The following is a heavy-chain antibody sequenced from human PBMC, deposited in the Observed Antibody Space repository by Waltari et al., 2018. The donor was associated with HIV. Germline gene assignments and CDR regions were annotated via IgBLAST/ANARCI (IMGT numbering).Heavy chain of an antibody. Sequence: QVQLQESGPGLVKPSETLSLTCTVSGGSISSYYWSWIRQPPGKGLEWIGYIYYSGSTNYNPSLKSRVTISVDTSKNQFSLKLSSVTAADTAVYYCARGYDSSGYYIWGQGTLVTVSS. J-gene: IGHJ4*02. CDR2: IYYSGST. CDR1: GGSISSYY. D-gene: IGHD3-22*01. CDR3: ARGYDSSGYYI. V-gene: IGHV4-59*01.